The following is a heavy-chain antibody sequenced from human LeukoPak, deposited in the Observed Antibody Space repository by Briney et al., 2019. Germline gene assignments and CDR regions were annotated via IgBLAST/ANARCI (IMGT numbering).Heavy chain of an antibody. Sequence: SETLSLTCTVSGGSISIGDYYWSWIRQPPGRGLEWIGYIYYSGSTYYNPSLKSRVTISVDTSKNQFSLKLSSVTAADTAVYYCARDRERGTNGTTLDSWGQGTLVTVSS. CDR1: GGSISIGDYY. CDR2: IYYSGST. D-gene: IGHD1-1*01. CDR3: ARDRERGTNGTTLDS. J-gene: IGHJ4*02. V-gene: IGHV4-30-4*01.